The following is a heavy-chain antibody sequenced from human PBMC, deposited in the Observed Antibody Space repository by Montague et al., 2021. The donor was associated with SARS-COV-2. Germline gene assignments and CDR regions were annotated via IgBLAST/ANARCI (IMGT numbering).Heavy chain of an antibody. CDR1: GFTLKNYW. D-gene: IGHD3-10*01. J-gene: IGHJ4*02. V-gene: IGHV3-7*01. Sequence: SLRLSCAASGFTLKNYWMTWVRQAPGKGLEWLANIGRDESERYYGDPAKGRFTISRDNARNSLFLQMISLRVEDTAVYYCGGGGSNAYWGQGTLVTVSS. CDR3: GGGGSNAY. CDR2: IGRDESER.